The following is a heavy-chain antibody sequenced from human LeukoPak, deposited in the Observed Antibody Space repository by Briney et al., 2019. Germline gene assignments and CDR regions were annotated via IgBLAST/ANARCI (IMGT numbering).Heavy chain of an antibody. CDR3: ARQELLWFGELLTFDY. CDR1: GFTFSSYG. D-gene: IGHD3-10*01. CDR2: ISSSSSTI. Sequence: GGSLRLSCAASGFTFSSYGMHWVRQAPGKGLEWVSYISSSSSTIYYADSVKGRFTISRDNAKNSLYLQMNSLRAEDTAVYYCARQELLWFGELLTFDYWGQGTLVTVSS. V-gene: IGHV3-48*01. J-gene: IGHJ4*02.